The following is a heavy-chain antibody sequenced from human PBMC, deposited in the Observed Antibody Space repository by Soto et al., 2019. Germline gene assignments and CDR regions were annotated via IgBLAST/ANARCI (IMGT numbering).Heavy chain of an antibody. D-gene: IGHD3-10*01. V-gene: IGHV3-30*18. CDR2: IASDGSET. CDR1: RFSFSSYG. CDR3: ANNMVRGRWYFDC. Sequence: QVQLVESGGGVVQPGKSLRLSCSASRFSFSSYGMHWVRQAPGKGLQWVAAIASDGSETYYTDSVKGRFTISRDNSKNTLYLEMNSLRRAETAVYYCANNMVRGRWYFDCWGQGTLVTVSS. J-gene: IGHJ4*02.